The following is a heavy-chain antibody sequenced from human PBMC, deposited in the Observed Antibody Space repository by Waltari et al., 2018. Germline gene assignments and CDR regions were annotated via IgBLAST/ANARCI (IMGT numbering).Heavy chain of an antibody. D-gene: IGHD3-10*01. V-gene: IGHV4-34*01. Sequence: QVQLQQLGAGLLKPSETLSLTCAVYGGSFSGYYWSWIRQPPGKGLEWIGEINHSGSTNNNPSLKSRVTISVDTSKNQFSLKLSSVTAADTAVYYCARARPYYYGSGSLCDYWGQGTLVTVSS. CDR2: INHSGST. CDR1: GGSFSGYY. J-gene: IGHJ4*02. CDR3: ARARPYYYGSGSLCDY.